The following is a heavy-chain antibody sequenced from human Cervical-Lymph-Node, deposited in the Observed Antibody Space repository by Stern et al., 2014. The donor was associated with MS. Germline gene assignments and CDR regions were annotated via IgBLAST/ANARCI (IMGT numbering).Heavy chain of an antibody. Sequence: EVQLVQSGGGLVKPGGSLRLSCAASGFSFSSYDFHWVRQAPGKGLEWVSSISGGSTFIYYGDSVKGRFTVSRDNAKNSLYLQINSLRAEDTAVYYCARGNYGSGSYYNPKWFDPWGQGTQVTVSS. CDR1: GFSFSSYD. D-gene: IGHD3-10*01. V-gene: IGHV3-21*01. CDR3: ARGNYGSGSYYNPKWFDP. CDR2: ISGGSTFI. J-gene: IGHJ5*02.